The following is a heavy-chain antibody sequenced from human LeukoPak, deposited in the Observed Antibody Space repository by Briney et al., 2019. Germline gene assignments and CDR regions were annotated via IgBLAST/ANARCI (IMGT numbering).Heavy chain of an antibody. CDR3: AGGLYDSSGYYYPGAFDI. J-gene: IGHJ3*02. CDR2: IIPIFGTA. CDR1: GGTFSSYA. D-gene: IGHD3-22*01. V-gene: IGHV1-69*13. Sequence: PGASVKVSCKASGGTFSSYAISWVRQAPGQGLEWMGGIIPIFGTANYAQKFQGRVTITADESTSTAYMELSSLRSEDTAVYYCAGGLYDSSGYYYPGAFDIWGQGTMVTVSS.